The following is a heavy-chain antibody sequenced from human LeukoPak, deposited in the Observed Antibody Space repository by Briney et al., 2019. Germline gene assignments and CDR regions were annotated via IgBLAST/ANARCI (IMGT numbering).Heavy chain of an antibody. V-gene: IGHV1-46*01. CDR2: INPGDGTT. D-gene: IGHD2-21*01. CDR1: GYTFTTYS. Sequence: GASVKVSCKASGYTFTTYSMHWVRQAPGQGLEGMGIINPGDGTTNFAQKFQGRVTMTRDTSTSTVYMELSSLRSEDTAVYYCARVRIHRAVDYWGQGTLVTVSS. CDR3: ARVRIHRAVDY. J-gene: IGHJ4*02.